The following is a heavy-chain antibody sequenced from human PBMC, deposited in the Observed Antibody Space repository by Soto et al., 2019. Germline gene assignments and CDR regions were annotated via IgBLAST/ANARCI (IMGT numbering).Heavy chain of an antibody. J-gene: IGHJ3*02. CDR3: ALTQQHRPNDALDI. V-gene: IGHV4-39*01. Sequence: PSETLSLTCTVSGTAITIHTFHWAWVRQTPGKGLEWIGSIAYSGTTYYNPSLKSRVTMSVDASKNQFSLMLSSVTAADTAVYYSALTQQHRPNDALDIWGQGTMVTVSS. CDR2: IAYSGTT. D-gene: IGHD6-13*01. CDR1: GTAITIHTFH.